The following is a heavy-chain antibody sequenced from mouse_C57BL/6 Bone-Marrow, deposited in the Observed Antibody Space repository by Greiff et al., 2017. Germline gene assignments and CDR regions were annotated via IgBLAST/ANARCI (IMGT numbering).Heavy chain of an antibody. Sequence: EVQVVESGGGLVQPGGSLSLSCAASGFTFTDYYMSWVRQTPGKALEWLGFISNKANGSTSAYSASVKGRFTISRDNSQSILYLQMNALRAEDSATYYCARYYYGFDYWGQGTTLTVSS. J-gene: IGHJ2*01. CDR1: GFTFTDYY. CDR3: ARYYYGFDY. V-gene: IGHV7-3*01. CDR2: ISNKANGSTS. D-gene: IGHD1-1*01.